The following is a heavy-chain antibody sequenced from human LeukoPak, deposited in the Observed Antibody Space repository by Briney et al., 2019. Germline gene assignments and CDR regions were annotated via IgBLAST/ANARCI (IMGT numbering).Heavy chain of an antibody. Sequence: NPGGSLRLSCAAPGFPFTVPWMSWVRQVPGKGPEIVGRIRSENDGGTTDFAAPVIGRFTISRDDSKNTLNLHMDSLKTEDTAVYYCTLNRGIAGPNFYMDVWGIGTSVIVS. CDR3: TLNRGIAGPNFYMDV. D-gene: IGHD6-13*01. CDR2: IRSENDGGTT. CDR1: GFPFTVPW. V-gene: IGHV3-15*01. J-gene: IGHJ6*03.